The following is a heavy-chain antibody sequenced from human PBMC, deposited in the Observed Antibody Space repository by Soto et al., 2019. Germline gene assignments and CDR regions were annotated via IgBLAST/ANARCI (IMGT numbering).Heavy chain of an antibody. J-gene: IGHJ4*02. D-gene: IGHD1-26*01. CDR2: IRSKANSYAT. V-gene: IGHV3-73*01. CDR1: GFTFSGSA. CDR3: TRLGELPLDY. Sequence: GGSLGLSCAASGFTFSGSAMHWVRQASGKGLEWVGRIRSKANSYATAYAASVKGRFTISRDDSKNTAYLQMNSLKTEDTAVYYCTRLGELPLDYWGQGTLVTVSS.